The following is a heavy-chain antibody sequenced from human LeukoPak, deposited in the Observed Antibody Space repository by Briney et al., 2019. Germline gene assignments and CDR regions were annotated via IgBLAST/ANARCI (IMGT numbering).Heavy chain of an antibody. J-gene: IGHJ3*02. Sequence: GGSLRLSCVVSGFTFSDYYMSWIRQTPGKGPEWIAYISGSGDTTFYTDSVKGRFTISRDNGKNSVYLQMSNLRAEDTAVYYCARVVYCTGGLCQIFAFDTWGQGTMVTVSS. CDR1: GFTFSDYY. CDR2: ISGSGDTT. V-gene: IGHV3-11*01. D-gene: IGHD2-8*02. CDR3: ARVVYCTGGLCQIFAFDT.